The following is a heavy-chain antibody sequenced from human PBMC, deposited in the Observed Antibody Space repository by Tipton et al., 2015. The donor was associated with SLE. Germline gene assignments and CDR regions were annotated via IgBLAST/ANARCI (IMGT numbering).Heavy chain of an antibody. D-gene: IGHD4-23*01. V-gene: IGHV3-15*01. Sequence: SLRLSCAASGFTFSNAWMSWVRQAPGKGLEWVGRIKSKTDGGTTDYAAPVKGRFTISRDDSKNTLYLQMNSLKTEDTAVYYCTTGETRFLHDAFDIWGQGTMVTVSS. CDR3: TTGETRFLHDAFDI. J-gene: IGHJ3*02. CDR1: GFTFSNAW. CDR2: IKSKTDGGTT.